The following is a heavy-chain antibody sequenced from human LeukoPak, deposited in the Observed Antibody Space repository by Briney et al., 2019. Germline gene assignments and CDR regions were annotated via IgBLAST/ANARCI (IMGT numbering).Heavy chain of an antibody. Sequence: PGGSLRLPCAASGFTFSSSAMSWVRQAPGKGLEWVSSISARGISTYYADSVKGRFTISRDNSKNTLYLQMNSLRGDDIGVYYCAKSFDFSNGHSPILTPFDSWGQGTLVSVSS. V-gene: IGHV3-23*01. CDR3: AKSFDFSNGHSPILTPFDS. J-gene: IGHJ4*02. D-gene: IGHD3-3*01. CDR2: ISARGIST. CDR1: GFTFSSSA.